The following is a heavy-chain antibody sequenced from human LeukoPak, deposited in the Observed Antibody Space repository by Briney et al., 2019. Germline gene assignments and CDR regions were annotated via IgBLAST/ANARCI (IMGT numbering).Heavy chain of an antibody. V-gene: IGHV4-59*01. CDR2: IYYSGST. Sequence: SETLSLTCTVSGGSISSYYWSWIRQPPGKGLEWIGYIYYSGSTNYNPSLKSRVTISVDTSKNQFSLRLSSVTAADTAVYYCARTVGNWFDPWGQGTLVTVSS. CDR1: GGSISSYY. CDR3: ARTVGNWFDP. J-gene: IGHJ5*02. D-gene: IGHD4-17*01.